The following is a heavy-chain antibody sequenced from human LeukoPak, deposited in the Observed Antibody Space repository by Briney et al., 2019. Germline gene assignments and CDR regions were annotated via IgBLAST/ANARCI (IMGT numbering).Heavy chain of an antibody. CDR2: IYYSRRP. CDR3: AAGGAHRTTDSSGYYNPPDY. J-gene: IGHJ4*02. Sequence: SQTLSLTCTVSGGSISSGDYYWSWIRQPPGKGLEWLGYIYYSRRPYYNPSLKSRVTISVDTSKNQFSLKLSSVTAADTAVYYCAAGGAHRTTDSSGYYNPPDYWGQGTLVTVSS. CDR1: GGSISSGDYY. V-gene: IGHV4-30-4*08. D-gene: IGHD3-22*01.